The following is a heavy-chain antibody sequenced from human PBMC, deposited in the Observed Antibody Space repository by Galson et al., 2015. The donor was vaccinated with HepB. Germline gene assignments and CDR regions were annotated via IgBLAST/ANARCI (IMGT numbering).Heavy chain of an antibody. V-gene: IGHV3-13*01. CDR1: GFTLSSQD. CDR2: IGTIGDT. D-gene: IGHD3-10*01. CDR3: ARGHPVVRGVISDMDV. Sequence: SLRLSCAASGFTLSSQDMHWVRQTTGRGLEWVSGIGTIGDTFYSTSVRGRFTISRENAKNSLYLQMNSLRDDDTAVYYCARGHPVVRGVISDMDVWGQGTTVTVSS. J-gene: IGHJ6*02.